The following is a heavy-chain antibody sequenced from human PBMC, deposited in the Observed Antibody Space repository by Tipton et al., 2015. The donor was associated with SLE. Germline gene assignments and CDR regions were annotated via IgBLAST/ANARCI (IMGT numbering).Heavy chain of an antibody. V-gene: IGHV4-59*08. D-gene: IGHD2-15*01. CDR1: GGSISGYH. J-gene: IGHJ6*02. CDR3: ARHVGVAYYYAMDV. Sequence: TLSLTCTVSGGSISGYHWSWLRQPPGKGLECIGYISYTETTKYNPSLESRVIISVDTSKNQFSLRLSSVTAADTAMYYCARHVGVAYYYAMDVWGQGTTVTVSS. CDR2: ISYTETT.